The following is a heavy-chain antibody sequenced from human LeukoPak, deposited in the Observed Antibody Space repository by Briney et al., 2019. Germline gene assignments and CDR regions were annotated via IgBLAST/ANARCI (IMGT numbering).Heavy chain of an antibody. CDR1: GGSFSGYY. Sequence: PSETLSLTCAVYGGSFSGYYWSWIRQPPGKGLEWIGEINHSGSTNYNPSLKSRVTISVDTSKNQFSLKLSSVTAADTAVYYCARGITMVRGVLLDYFDYWGQGTLVTVSS. CDR2: INHSGST. J-gene: IGHJ4*02. D-gene: IGHD3-10*01. V-gene: IGHV4-34*01. CDR3: ARGITMVRGVLLDYFDY.